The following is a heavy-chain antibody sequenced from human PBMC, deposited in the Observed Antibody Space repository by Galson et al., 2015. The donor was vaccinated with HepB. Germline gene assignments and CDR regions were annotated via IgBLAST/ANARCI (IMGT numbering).Heavy chain of an antibody. CDR3: AKTDAAELRWFHP. V-gene: IGHV1-69*13. D-gene: IGHD6-25*01. J-gene: IGHJ5*02. CDR1: GGTFSTYA. CDR2: TIPIFGTA. Sequence: SVKVSCKASGGTFSTYAITWVRQAPGQGLEWVGGTIPIFGTANYAQRFQDRVTITADESTNTAYMELSSLRSDDTAVYYCAKTDAAELRWFHPWGPGTLVTVSS.